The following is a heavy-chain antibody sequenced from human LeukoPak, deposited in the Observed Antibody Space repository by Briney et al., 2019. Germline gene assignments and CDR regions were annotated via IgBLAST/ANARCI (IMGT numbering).Heavy chain of an antibody. V-gene: IGHV3-23*01. CDR3: AKGIESSGSDYTCFDF. D-gene: IGHD1-26*01. J-gene: IGHJ4*02. Sequence: GGSLRLSCAAAGFTFSTYALSWVRQAPGKGLEWVSDIGGSGGSTYYADSVEGRFTISRDNSKNTLYLQMNSLRAEDTAVYYCAKGIESSGSDYTCFDFWGQGTLVTVSS. CDR2: IGGSGGST. CDR1: GFTFSTYA.